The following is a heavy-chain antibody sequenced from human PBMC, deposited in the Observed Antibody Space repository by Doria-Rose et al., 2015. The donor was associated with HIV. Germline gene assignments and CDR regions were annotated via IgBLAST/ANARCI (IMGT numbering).Heavy chain of an antibody. J-gene: IGHJ4*02. D-gene: IGHD6-13*01. CDR2: IFSDDER. CDR1: GVSLSSPGMG. CDR3: ARIKSSRWYHKYYFDF. V-gene: IGHV2-26*01. Sequence: QITLKESGPVLVKPTETLTLTCTVSGVSLSSPGMGVSWIRQPPGKALEWLANIFSDDERSYKTSLKSRLTISRSTSKCQVVLPMTDMDPVDTATYYCARIKSSRWYHKYYFDFWGQGTLVIVSA.